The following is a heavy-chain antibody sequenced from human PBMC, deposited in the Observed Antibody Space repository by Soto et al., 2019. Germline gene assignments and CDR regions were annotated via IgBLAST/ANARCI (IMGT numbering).Heavy chain of an antibody. Sequence: QVQLVQSGAEVKKPGASVKVSCKASGYTFTGYYMHWVRQAPGQGLEWMGWINPNSGGTNYAQKFQGRVTMTRDTSMSTAYMELSRLRSDDTAVYYCARGRSGGSFANWFDPWGQGTLVTVSS. J-gene: IGHJ5*02. CDR1: GYTFTGYY. CDR2: INPNSGGT. D-gene: IGHD2-15*01. CDR3: ARGRSGGSFANWFDP. V-gene: IGHV1-2*02.